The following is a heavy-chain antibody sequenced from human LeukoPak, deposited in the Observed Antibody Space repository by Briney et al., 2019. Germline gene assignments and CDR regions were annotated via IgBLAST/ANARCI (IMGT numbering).Heavy chain of an antibody. CDR3: TRDPLRYLRVGHYDY. D-gene: IGHD3-9*01. Sequence: PGGSLRLSCAASGFTFSTSAMNWVRQVPGKGLAWVSSIDYDSSHIYYAASVRGRFTISRDNARDSVYLQMDSLRVEDTAVYYCTRDPLRYLRVGHYDYWGQGTLVAVSS. J-gene: IGHJ4*02. V-gene: IGHV3-21*01. CDR2: IDYDSSHI. CDR1: GFTFSTSA.